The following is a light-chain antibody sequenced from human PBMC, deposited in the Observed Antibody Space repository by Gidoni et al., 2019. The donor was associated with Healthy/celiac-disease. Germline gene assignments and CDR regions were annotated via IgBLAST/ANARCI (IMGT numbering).Light chain of an antibody. V-gene: IGKV1-39*01. J-gene: IGKJ1*01. CDR2: AAS. CDR3: QQSYSTPWS. Sequence: DIQMTQSPSSLSASVGDRVTITCRASQIISNYLNLYQQKPGKDPKLMIYAASSLQSGVPSMFSGIGSGTDFTLPISSLQPEDFATYYCQQSYSTPWSFGQGTKVEIK. CDR1: QIISNY.